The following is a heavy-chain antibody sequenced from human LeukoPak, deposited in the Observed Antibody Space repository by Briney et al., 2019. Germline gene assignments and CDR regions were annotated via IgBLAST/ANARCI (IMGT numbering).Heavy chain of an antibody. CDR2: IYYSGCT. CDR1: GGSISSYY. D-gene: IGHD1-1*01. J-gene: IGHJ5*02. Sequence: SETLSLTCTVSGGSISSYYWSWIRQPPGKGLEWIGYIYYSGCTNYNPSLKSRVTISVDTSKNQFSLKLSSVTAADTAVYYCARTPLEGVLPNWFDPWGQGTLVTVSS. CDR3: ARTPLEGVLPNWFDP. V-gene: IGHV4-59*01.